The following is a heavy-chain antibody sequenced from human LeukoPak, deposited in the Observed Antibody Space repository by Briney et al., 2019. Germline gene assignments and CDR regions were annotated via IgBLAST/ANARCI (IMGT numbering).Heavy chain of an antibody. Sequence: GGFLRLSCAASGFTFSNYCMNWARQAPGKGLEWVSYISSSGSAMYYADSVRGRFTISRDNAENSLFLQMNSLRDEDTAVYYCARGTYGEYGGPAYWGQGPLVPVSS. CDR3: ARGTYGEYGGPAY. CDR1: GFTFSNYC. V-gene: IGHV3-48*02. CDR2: ISSSGSAM. J-gene: IGHJ4*02. D-gene: IGHD4-17*01.